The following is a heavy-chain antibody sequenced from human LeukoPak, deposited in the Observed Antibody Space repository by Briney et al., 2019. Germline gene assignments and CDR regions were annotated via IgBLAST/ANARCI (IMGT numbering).Heavy chain of an antibody. CDR3: ARTLEMATISPGY. J-gene: IGHJ4*02. CDR1: GYTFTGYY. D-gene: IGHD5-24*01. V-gene: IGHV1-2*02. Sequence: ASVRVSCKASGYTFTGYYMHWVRQAPGQGLEWVGWINPNSGGTNYAQKFQGRVTMTRDTSISTAYMELSRLRSDDTAVYYCARTLEMATISPGYWGQGTLVTVSS. CDR2: INPNSGGT.